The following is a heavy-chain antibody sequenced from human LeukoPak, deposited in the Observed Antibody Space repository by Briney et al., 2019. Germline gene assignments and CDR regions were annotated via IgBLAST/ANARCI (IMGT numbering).Heavy chain of an antibody. CDR3: AKGLDGSYYTFFDY. CDR1: GFTFSSYA. V-gene: IGHV3-23*01. J-gene: IGHJ4*02. Sequence: GRSLRLSCAASGFTFSSYAMHWVRQAPGKGLEWVSAISGSGGSTYYADSVKGRFTISRDNSKNTLYLQMNSLRAEDTAVYYCAKGLDGSYYTFFDYWGQGTLVTVSS. CDR2: ISGSGGST. D-gene: IGHD1-26*01.